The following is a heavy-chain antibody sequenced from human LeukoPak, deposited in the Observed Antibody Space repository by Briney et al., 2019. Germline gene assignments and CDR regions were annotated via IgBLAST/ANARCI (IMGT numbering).Heavy chain of an antibody. CDR1: GGSFNNYY. D-gene: IGHD3-16*01. V-gene: IGHV4-59*01. J-gene: IGHJ5*02. CDR2: IYYSGST. Sequence: PSETLSLTCTVSGGSFNNYYWNWIRQPPGKGLEWSGYIYYSGSTNYNPSLKSRVTISLDTSKNQFSLNLTSVTAADTAVYYCARFTPQGYGWGGYNRFDPWGQGTLVTVSS. CDR3: ARFTPQGYGWGGYNRFDP.